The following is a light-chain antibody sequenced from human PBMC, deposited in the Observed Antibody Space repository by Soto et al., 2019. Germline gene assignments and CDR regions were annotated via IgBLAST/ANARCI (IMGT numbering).Light chain of an antibody. CDR2: EVT. V-gene: IGLV2-14*01. Sequence: QSALTQPASVAGSLGQSITLSCTGTSSDIAIYNYVSWYQHHPGRVPKLLISEVTNRPSGASDRFSGSKSGNMASLTISGLQADDEADYYCTSFTTSSSLVFGGGTKLTVL. CDR1: SSDIAIYNY. J-gene: IGLJ2*01. CDR3: TSFTTSSSLV.